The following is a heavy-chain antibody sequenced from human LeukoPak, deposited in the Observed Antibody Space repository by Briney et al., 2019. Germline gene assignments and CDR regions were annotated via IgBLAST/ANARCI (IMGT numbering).Heavy chain of an antibody. V-gene: IGHV1-2*02. CDR1: GYTFTGYY. D-gene: IGHD2-2*01. CDR3: ARDQEGIVVVPAATHGRNWFDP. CDR2: INPNSGGT. J-gene: IGHJ5*02. Sequence: GASVTVSCKASGYTFTGYYMHWVRQAPGQGLEWMGWINPNSGGTNYAQKFQGRVTMTRDTSISTAYMELSRLRSDDTAVYYCARDQEGIVVVPAATHGRNWFDPWGQGTLVTVSS.